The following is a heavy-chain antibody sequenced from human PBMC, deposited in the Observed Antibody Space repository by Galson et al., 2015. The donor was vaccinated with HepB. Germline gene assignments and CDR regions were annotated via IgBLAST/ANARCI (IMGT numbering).Heavy chain of an antibody. V-gene: IGHV3-66*01. CDR2: IYSGGST. D-gene: IGHD6-13*01. Sequence: SLRLSCAASGFTVSSNYMSWVRQAPGKGLEWVSVIYSGGSTYYADSVKGRFTIPRDNSKNTLYLQMNSLRAEDTAVDYCARDGYSSSWYVRYFDLWGRGTLVTVSS. CDR1: GFTVSSNY. J-gene: IGHJ2*01. CDR3: ARDGYSSSWYVRYFDL.